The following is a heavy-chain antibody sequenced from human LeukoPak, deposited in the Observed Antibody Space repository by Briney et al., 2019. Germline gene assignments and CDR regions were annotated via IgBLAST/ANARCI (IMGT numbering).Heavy chain of an antibody. CDR3: ARASPVDCSSTSCYGRFDP. J-gene: IGHJ5*02. CDR2: INPNSGGT. V-gene: IGHV1-2*04. D-gene: IGHD2-2*01. Sequence: ASVKVSCKASGYTFTGYYMHWVRQAPGQGLEWMGWINPNSGGTNYAQKFQGWVTMTRDTSISTAYMELSRLRSDDTAVYYCARASPVDCSSTSCYGRFDPWGQGTLVTVSS. CDR1: GYTFTGYY.